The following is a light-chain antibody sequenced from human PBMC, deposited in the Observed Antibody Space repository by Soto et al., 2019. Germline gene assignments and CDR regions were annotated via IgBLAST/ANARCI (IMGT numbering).Light chain of an antibody. V-gene: IGKV3-20*01. CDR2: GAS. J-gene: IGKJ4*01. CDR1: QSLGSTF. Sequence: EMLLTQSPGTLSLSPGDRATVSCRASQSLGSTFLAWYQQKSGQSPRLLIYGASDRATDIPDRFSGSGSGADFSLSISRLEPEDFAVYFCHQYGTLPFSFGGGTKAEIK. CDR3: HQYGTLPFS.